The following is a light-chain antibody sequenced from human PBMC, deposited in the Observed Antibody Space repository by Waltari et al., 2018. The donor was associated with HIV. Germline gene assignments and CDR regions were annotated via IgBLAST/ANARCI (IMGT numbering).Light chain of an antibody. Sequence: NFMLTQPHSVSDSPGKTVTISCTRHSGSIASNSVQWYQRRPGSSPTTVIFDHSQRPSGVSDRFSASIDTSSNSASLTIVGLKTEDEGDFFCHSYDSDNQIFGGGTKLTVL. CDR3: HSYDSDNQI. CDR1: SGSIASNS. V-gene: IGLV6-57*01. CDR2: DHS. J-gene: IGLJ2*01.